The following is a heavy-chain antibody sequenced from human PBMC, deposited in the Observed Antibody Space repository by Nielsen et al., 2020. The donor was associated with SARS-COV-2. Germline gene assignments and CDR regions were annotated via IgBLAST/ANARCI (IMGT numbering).Heavy chain of an antibody. CDR3: AKIAGNDYGDPRDY. Sequence: GGSLRLSCATSGFTFDDYAMYWVRQPPGKGLEWVSGISWNSGSIAYADSVKGRFTISRDNAKNSLYLQMNSLRAEDTALYYCAKIAGNDYGDPRDYWGQGTLVTVSS. CDR2: ISWNSGSI. J-gene: IGHJ4*02. V-gene: IGHV3-9*01. D-gene: IGHD4-17*01. CDR1: GFTFDDYA.